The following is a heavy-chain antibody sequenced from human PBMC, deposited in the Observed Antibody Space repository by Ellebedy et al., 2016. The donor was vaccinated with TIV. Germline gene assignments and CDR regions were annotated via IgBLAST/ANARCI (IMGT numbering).Heavy chain of an antibody. J-gene: IGHJ4*02. D-gene: IGHD5-18*01. CDR1: GFTFSREN. CDR3: AKDRTPGDGYWVFDD. CDR2: IVGSGA. Sequence: PGGSLRLSCAASGFTFSRENMNWVRQAPGKGLEWVSGIVGSGAQKYADSVKGRFTISRDNSKGTVDLQMNSLRVEDTAVYFCAKDRTPGDGYWVFDDWGQGTLVTVSS. V-gene: IGHV3-23*01.